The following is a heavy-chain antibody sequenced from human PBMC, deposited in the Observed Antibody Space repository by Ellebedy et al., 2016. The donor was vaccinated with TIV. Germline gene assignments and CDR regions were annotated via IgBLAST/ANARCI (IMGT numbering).Heavy chain of an antibody. CDR2: ISSSSSTI. J-gene: IGHJ3*02. CDR3: ARDPDTGDDAFDI. D-gene: IGHD7-27*01. V-gene: IGHV3-48*02. CDR1: GFTFSSYS. Sequence: GESLKISXAASGFTFSSYSMNWVRQAPGKGLEWVSYISSSSSTIYYADSVKGRFTISRDNAKNSLYLQMNSLRDEDTAVYYCARDPDTGDDAFDIWGQGTMVTVSS.